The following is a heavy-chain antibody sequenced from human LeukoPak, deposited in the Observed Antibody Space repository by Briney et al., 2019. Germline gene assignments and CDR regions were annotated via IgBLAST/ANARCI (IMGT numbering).Heavy chain of an antibody. Sequence: GGSLRLSCAASGFTFSSYAMSWVRQAPGKGLEWVSSISGGGFTAYYADSVKGRFTISRDNSKNTLYLQMNSLRAEDTAVYYCAKDAYSDYDYYYYMDDWGKGTTVTVSS. J-gene: IGHJ6*03. V-gene: IGHV3-23*01. D-gene: IGHD4-17*01. CDR3: AKDAYSDYDYYYYMDD. CDR2: ISGGGFTA. CDR1: GFTFSSYA.